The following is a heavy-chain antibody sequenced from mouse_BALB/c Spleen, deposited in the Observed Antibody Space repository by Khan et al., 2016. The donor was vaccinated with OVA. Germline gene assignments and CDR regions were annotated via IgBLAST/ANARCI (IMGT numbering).Heavy chain of an antibody. J-gene: IGHJ2*01. CDR3: ATGDFDY. Sequence: QVQLQQSGSVLVRPGASVKLSCKASGYTFTSSWMHWAKQRPGQGLEWIGEIHPNSGNTNYNEKFKGKATLTVDTSSSTAYVDLSSLTSEDSAVYYCATGDFDYWGQGTTLTVSS. CDR1: GYTFTSSW. CDR2: IHPNSGNT. V-gene: IGHV1S130*01.